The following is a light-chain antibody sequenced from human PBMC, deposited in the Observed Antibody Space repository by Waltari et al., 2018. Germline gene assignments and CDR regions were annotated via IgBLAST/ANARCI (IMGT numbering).Light chain of an antibody. CDR1: SSDLGSQTS. Sequence: QSALTQRASVSGSPGQSITISCTGTSSDLGSQTSVSWYQQHPGKAPKLIIYDVMNRPSGVSSRFSGSKSGNTASLTISDLQADDEAEYYCSSFSSISILLFGGGTKVTVL. V-gene: IGLV2-14*03. J-gene: IGLJ2*01. CDR2: DVM. CDR3: SSFSSISILL.